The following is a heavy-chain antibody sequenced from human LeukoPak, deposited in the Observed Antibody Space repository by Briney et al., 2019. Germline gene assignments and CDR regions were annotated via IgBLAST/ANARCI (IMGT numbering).Heavy chain of an antibody. CDR1: GGTFTSYA. D-gene: IGHD4-11*01. Sequence: SVKVSCKASGGTFTSYAISWVRQAPGQGLEWMGRIIPIFGTANYAQKSQGRVTITADKSTSTAYMELSSLRSEDTAVYYCARDRALTTGGGFDYWGQGTLVTVSS. CDR2: IIPIFGTA. CDR3: ARDRALTTGGGFDY. J-gene: IGHJ4*02. V-gene: IGHV1-69*06.